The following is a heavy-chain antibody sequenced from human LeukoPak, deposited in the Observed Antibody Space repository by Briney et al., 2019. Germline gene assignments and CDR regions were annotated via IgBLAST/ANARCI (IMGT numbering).Heavy chain of an antibody. CDR3: ARLGVSGSHVDWFDP. Sequence: SETLSLTCTVPGGSISSSSYYWGWIRQPPGKGLEWIGSIYYSGSTYYNPSLKSRVTISVDTSKNQFSLKLSSVTAADTAVYYCARLGVSGSHVDWFDPWGQGTLVTVSS. V-gene: IGHV4-39*01. J-gene: IGHJ5*02. CDR1: GGSISSSSYY. D-gene: IGHD1-26*01. CDR2: IYYSGST.